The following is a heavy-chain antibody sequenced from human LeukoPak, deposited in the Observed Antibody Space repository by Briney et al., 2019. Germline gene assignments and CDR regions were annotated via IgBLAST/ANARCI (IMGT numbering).Heavy chain of an antibody. CDR1: GASVSSGSYY. J-gene: IGHJ4*02. CDR3: ASYRSSYVDY. V-gene: IGHV4-39*01. D-gene: IGHD2-2*01. CDR2: MYYSGSP. Sequence: SETLSLTCTVSGASVSSGSYYWTWIRQPPGKGLEWIGSMYYSGSPYYNPSLKSRVTISVDTSKNQFSLRLSSVTAADTAVYYCASYRSSYVDYWGQGTLVTVSS.